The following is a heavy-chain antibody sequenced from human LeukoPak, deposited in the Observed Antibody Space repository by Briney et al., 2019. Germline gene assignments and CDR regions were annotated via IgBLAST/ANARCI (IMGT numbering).Heavy chain of an antibody. V-gene: IGHV5-51*01. D-gene: IGHD2-21*01. CDR2: IYPGDSDT. Sequence: GESLKISCKGSGYSFTNYWIGWVRQMPGKGLEWMGIIYPGDSDTRYSPSFQGQVTISADKSISTAYLQWSSLKASDTAMYYCARRYGGGEYYYGMDVWGQGTTVTVAS. J-gene: IGHJ6*02. CDR3: ARRYGGGEYYYGMDV. CDR1: GYSFTNYW.